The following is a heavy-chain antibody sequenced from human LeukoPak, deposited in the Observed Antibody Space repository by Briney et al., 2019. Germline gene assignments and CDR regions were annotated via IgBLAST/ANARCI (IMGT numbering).Heavy chain of an antibody. CDR1: GGSISSDDYY. J-gene: IGHJ4*02. Sequence: SETLSLTCTVSGGSISSDDYYWSWIPQPPRKGLEWIGYSSYSGNTYYNPSLKSRVTISVDTSKNQFSLKLSSVTVADTAVYYCARDRKYGSESLRRLDYWGQGTLVTVSS. CDR2: SSYSGNT. D-gene: IGHD3-10*01. CDR3: ARDRKYGSESLRRLDY. V-gene: IGHV4-30-4*01.